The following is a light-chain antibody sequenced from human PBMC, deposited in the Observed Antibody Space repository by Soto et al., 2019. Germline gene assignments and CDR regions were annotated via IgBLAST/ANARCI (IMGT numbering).Light chain of an antibody. V-gene: IGKV3-15*01. CDR1: QSVSSN. Sequence: EIVMTQSPATLSVSPGERATLSCTASQSVSSNLAWYQQKPGQAPRLLIYGASTRATGIPARFSGSGSGTEFTLTISSLQSEDFAVYYCQQYNNWVTFGPGTKVDIK. CDR2: GAS. J-gene: IGKJ3*01. CDR3: QQYNNWVT.